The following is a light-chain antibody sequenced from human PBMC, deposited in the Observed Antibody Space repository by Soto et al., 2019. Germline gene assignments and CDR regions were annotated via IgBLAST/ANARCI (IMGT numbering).Light chain of an antibody. CDR1: QNLSRY. J-gene: IGKJ5*01. Sequence: EVVLTQSPGTLSLSPGDRASLSCRASQNLSRYFLAVCQHSPGQAPRLLIYGASPRATGSPASSCGSGAWTAFTLPIISLEPEEVAVYYYQQRSNWPPITFGQGTRLEIK. CDR2: GAS. CDR3: QQRSNWPPIT. V-gene: IGKV3-11*01.